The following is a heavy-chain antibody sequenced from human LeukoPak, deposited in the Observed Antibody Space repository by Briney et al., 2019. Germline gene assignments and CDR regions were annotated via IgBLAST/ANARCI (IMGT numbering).Heavy chain of an antibody. Sequence: GGSLRLSCAASGFTFSSYGMHWVRQAPGKGLEWVAVILYDGSNKYYADSVKGRFTISRDNSKDTLYLQMNSLRAEDTAVYYCAKLPTTEYAFDIWGQGTMVTVSS. CDR2: ILYDGSNK. CDR3: AKLPTTEYAFDI. CDR1: GFTFSSYG. J-gene: IGHJ3*02. D-gene: IGHD1-1*01. V-gene: IGHV3-30*18.